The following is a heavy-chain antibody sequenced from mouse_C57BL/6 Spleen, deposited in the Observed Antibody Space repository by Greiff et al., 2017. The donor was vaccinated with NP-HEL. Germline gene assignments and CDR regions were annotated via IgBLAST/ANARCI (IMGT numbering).Heavy chain of an antibody. CDR3: ARGSGYAFDY. J-gene: IGHJ2*01. CDR1: GYTFTSYW. V-gene: IGHV1-53*01. D-gene: IGHD3-2*02. Sequence: QVQLQQPGTELVKPGASVKLSCKASGYTFTSYWMHWVKQRPGQGLEWIGNIYPGNGDTNYNENLKNKATLTADTSSSTAYMPLSSLTSEDSAVYCCARGSGYAFDYWGQGTTLTVSS. CDR2: IYPGNGDT.